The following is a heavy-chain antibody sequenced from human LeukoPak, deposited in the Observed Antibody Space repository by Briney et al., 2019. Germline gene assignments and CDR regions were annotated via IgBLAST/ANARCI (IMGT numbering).Heavy chain of an antibody. D-gene: IGHD3-22*01. V-gene: IGHV1-8*01. CDR2: MNPNSGNT. CDR1: GYTFTDYD. J-gene: IGHJ5*02. CDR3: ARGGDSIQAWFDP. Sequence: ASVKVSCKASGYTFTDYDINWVRQASGQGLEWMGWMNPNSGNTGYAQKFQGRVTMTRNTSISTAYMELSSLRSEDTAIYYCARGGDSIQAWFDPWGQGTLVTVSS.